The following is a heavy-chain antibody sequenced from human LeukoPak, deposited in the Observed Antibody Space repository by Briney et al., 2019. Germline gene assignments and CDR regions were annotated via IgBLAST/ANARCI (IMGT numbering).Heavy chain of an antibody. J-gene: IGHJ5*02. CDR2: INHSGST. D-gene: IGHD4-17*01. CDR3: ARVWGTNYGDGWFDP. Sequence: SETLSLTCAVYGGSFSGYYWSWIRQPPGKGLEWIGEINHSGSTNYNPSLKSRVTISVDTSKNQFSLKLSSVTAADTAVYYCARVWGTNYGDGWFDPWGQGTLVTVSS. V-gene: IGHV4-34*01. CDR1: GGSFSGYY.